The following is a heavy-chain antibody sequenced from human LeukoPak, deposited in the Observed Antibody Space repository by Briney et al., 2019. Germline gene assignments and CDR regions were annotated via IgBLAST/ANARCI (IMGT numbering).Heavy chain of an antibody. CDR1: GFTFSSFW. Sequence: GGSLRLSCVASGFTFSSFWMSRVRQAPGKGLEWVGWINQDESDKQYVDSVKGRFTISRDNTKNSIYLQMNSLRAEDTALYYCAKGTRRVAGTGAFDIWGQGTMVTVSS. V-gene: IGHV3-7*03. D-gene: IGHD6-19*01. CDR2: INQDESDK. J-gene: IGHJ3*02. CDR3: AKGTRRVAGTGAFDI.